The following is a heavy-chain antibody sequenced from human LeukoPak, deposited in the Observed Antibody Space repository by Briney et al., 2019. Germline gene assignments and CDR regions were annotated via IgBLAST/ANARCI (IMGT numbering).Heavy chain of an antibody. D-gene: IGHD3-9*01. CDR1: GYTFTSYD. CDR2: MNPNSGNT. V-gene: IGHV1-8*01. J-gene: IGHJ4*02. Sequence: ASVKVSCTASGYTFTSYDINWVRQATGQGLEWMGWMNPNSGNTGYAQKFQGRVTMTRNTSISTAYMELSSLRSEDTAVYYCARSLELRYFDWLLPKATPFGYWGQGTLVTVSS. CDR3: ARSLELRYFDWLLPKATPFGY.